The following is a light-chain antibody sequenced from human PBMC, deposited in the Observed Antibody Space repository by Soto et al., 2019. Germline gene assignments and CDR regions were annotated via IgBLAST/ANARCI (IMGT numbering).Light chain of an antibody. J-gene: IGKJ5*01. Sequence: EIVLTQSPGTLSLSPGERVTLSCRASQSVDSSYLAWYQQRPGQAPRLLIYGASSRATGIPDRFSGSGSGTDFTLTISRLEPEDFAVYYCQQYGSTPITFGQGKRLEIK. V-gene: IGKV3-20*01. CDR3: QQYGSTPIT. CDR2: GAS. CDR1: QSVDSSY.